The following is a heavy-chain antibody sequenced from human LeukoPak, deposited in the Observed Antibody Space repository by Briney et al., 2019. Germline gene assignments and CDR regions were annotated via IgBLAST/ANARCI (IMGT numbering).Heavy chain of an antibody. V-gene: IGHV1-2*02. J-gene: IGHJ3*02. CDR2: INPNSGGT. D-gene: IGHD3-10*01. CDR3: ARNIWFGESADAFDI. Sequence: GASVKVSCKASGYTFTGYYMHWVRQAPGQGLEWMGWINPNSGGTNYAQKFQGRVTMTRDKSIRTAYMELSRLTSDDTAVYYCARNIWFGESADAFDIWGQGTVVTVSS. CDR1: GYTFTGYY.